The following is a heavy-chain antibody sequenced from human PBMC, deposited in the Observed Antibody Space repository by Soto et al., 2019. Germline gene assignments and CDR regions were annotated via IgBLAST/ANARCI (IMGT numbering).Heavy chain of an antibody. J-gene: IGHJ6*02. CDR3: ARGGVSGSSSLDYYYGMDV. V-gene: IGHV1-69*01. CDR2: IIPIFGTA. Sequence: QVQLVQSGAEVKKPGSSVKVSCEASGGTFSSYAISWVRQAPGQGLEWMGGIIPIFGTANYAQKFQGRVTITADESTSTAYMELSSLRSEDTAVYYCARGGVSGSSSLDYYYGMDVWGQGTTVTVSS. D-gene: IGHD6-6*01. CDR1: GGTFSSYA.